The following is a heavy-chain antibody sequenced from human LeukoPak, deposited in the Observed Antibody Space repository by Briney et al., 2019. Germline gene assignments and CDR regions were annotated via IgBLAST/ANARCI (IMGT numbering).Heavy chain of an antibody. V-gene: IGHV5-51*01. D-gene: IGHD2-2*01. CDR1: GYSFTSHW. J-gene: IGHJ4*02. CDR2: INPADSDT. Sequence: GESLKISCKGSGYSFTSHWIGWVRQMPGKGLEWMGIINPADSDTRYSPSFQGQVTISVDKSISTAYLQWSSLVASDTAMYYCARRYCCSITCYFFDYWGQGALVTVSS. CDR3: ARRYCCSITCYFFDY.